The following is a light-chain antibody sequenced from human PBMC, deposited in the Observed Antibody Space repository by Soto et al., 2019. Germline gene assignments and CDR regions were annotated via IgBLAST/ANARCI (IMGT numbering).Light chain of an antibody. V-gene: IGKV1-33*01. CDR3: QQFDSVPLT. Sequence: DVQMTQSPSSLSASVGDRVTITCQASHDIGTYLNWYQHKPGKAPKLLIFDTSHLATGVPARFSGSGSDTYFTFTSTNLQAEDFAAYYCQQFDSVPLTFGGGTHVEI. CDR2: DTS. J-gene: IGKJ4*01. CDR1: HDIGTY.